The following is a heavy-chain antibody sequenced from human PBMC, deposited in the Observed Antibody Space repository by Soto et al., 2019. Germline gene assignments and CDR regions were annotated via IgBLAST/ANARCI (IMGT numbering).Heavy chain of an antibody. D-gene: IGHD3-16*02. CDR1: GYTLTELA. CDR2: FDPEDGET. Sequence: GASGKVCCKVSGYTLTELAMHWVRQAPGKGLEWMGGFDPEDGETIYAQKFQGRVTMTEDTSTDTAYMELSSLRSEDTAMYYCASMITFGGVIVNGAFDIWGQGTMVTVSS. V-gene: IGHV1-24*01. J-gene: IGHJ3*02. CDR3: ASMITFGGVIVNGAFDI.